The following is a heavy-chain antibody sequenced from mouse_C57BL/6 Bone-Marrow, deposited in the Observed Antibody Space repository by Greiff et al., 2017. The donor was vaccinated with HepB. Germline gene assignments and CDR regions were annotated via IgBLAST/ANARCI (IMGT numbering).Heavy chain of an antibody. J-gene: IGHJ2*01. CDR2: ISYDGSN. V-gene: IGHV3-6*01. CDR3: ARGGYYGSKRYFDY. CDR1: GYSITSGYY. D-gene: IGHD1-1*01. Sequence: EVQLQESGPGLVKPSQSLSLTCSVTGYSITSGYYWNWIRQFPGNKLEWMGYISYDGSNNYNPSLKNRISITRDTSKNQFFLKLNSVTTEDTATYYCARGGYYGSKRYFDYWGQGTTLTVSS.